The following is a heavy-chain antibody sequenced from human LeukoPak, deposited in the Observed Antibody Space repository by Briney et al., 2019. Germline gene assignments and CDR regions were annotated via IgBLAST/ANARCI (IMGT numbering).Heavy chain of an antibody. CDR1: GYTFTSYD. CDR2: MNPNSGNT. CDR3: AGHSALREAPDY. V-gene: IGHV1-8*01. Sequence: ASVKVSCTASGYTFTSYDINWARQATGQGLEWMGWMNPNSGNTGYAQKLQGRVTMTRNTSISTAYMELSSLRSEDTAVYYCAGHSALREAPDYWGQGTLVTVSS. J-gene: IGHJ4*02. D-gene: IGHD4-17*01.